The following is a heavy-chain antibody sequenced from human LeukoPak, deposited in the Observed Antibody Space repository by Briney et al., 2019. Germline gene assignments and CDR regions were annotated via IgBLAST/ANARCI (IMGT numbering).Heavy chain of an antibody. D-gene: IGHD2-2*01. CDR3: ARVVVVPAAIFYYYYYMDV. J-gene: IGHJ6*03. CDR2: IYSNGNI. CDR1: GASISSNTYY. Sequence: PSETLSLTCTVSGASISSNTYYWSWIRQPAGKGLEWIGRIYSNGNINYNPTLEGRVTISADRSKNQVSLKVNSVTAADTAVYYCARVVVVPAAIFYYYYYMDVWGKGTTVTVSS. V-gene: IGHV4-61*02.